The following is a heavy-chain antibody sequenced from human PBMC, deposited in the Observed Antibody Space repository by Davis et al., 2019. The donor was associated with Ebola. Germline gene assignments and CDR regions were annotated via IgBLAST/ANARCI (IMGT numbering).Heavy chain of an antibody. Sequence: ESLKISCAASGFTFSSYAMHWVRQPPGKGLEWIGEISTGGNPSYNPSLTSRVTISLDTSKNHFSLKIVPVTAADTAVYYCARQGCSSSSCNNGDDSWSEGILVTVSS. CDR1: GFTFSSYA. V-gene: IGHV4-34*01. CDR3: ARQGCSSSSCNNGDDS. CDR2: ISTGGNP. J-gene: IGHJ4*02. D-gene: IGHD2-8*01.